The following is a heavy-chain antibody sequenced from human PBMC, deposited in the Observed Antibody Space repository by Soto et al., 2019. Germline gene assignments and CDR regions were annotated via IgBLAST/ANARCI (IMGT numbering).Heavy chain of an antibody. CDR2: INSDGSST. V-gene: IGHV3-74*01. CDR3: ARGGYSSSWRIDY. J-gene: IGHJ4*02. Sequence: PGGSLRLSCAASGFTFSSYWMHWVRQAPGKGLVWVSRINSDGSSTSYADSVKGRFTISRDNAKNTLYLQMNSLRAEDTAVYYCARGGYSSSWRIDYWGQGTLVTVSS. D-gene: IGHD6-13*01. CDR1: GFTFSSYW.